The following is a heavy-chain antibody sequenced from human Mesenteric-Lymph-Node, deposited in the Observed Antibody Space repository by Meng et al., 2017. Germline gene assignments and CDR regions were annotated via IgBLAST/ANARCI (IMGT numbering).Heavy chain of an antibody. D-gene: IGHD2-21*02. CDR3: ARVEVTATSNDPSFDY. J-gene: IGHJ4*02. CDR1: GYTFTSYY. V-gene: IGHV1-46*01. CDR2: INPSGGST. Sequence: GESLKISCAASGYTFTSYYMHWVRQAPGQGLEWMGIINPSGGSTSYAQKFQGRVTMTRDTSTSTVYMELSSLRSEDTAVYYCARVEVTATSNDPSFDYWGQGTLVTVSS.